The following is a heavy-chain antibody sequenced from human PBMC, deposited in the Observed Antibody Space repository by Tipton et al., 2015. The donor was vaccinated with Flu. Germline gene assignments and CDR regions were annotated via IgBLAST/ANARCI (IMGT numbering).Heavy chain of an antibody. Sequence: QSGAEVKKPGTSVKVSCRASGFTFSSSALQWVRQARGQRLEWIGWIVVGSGNTNYAQKFQERVTITRDMSTSTAYMELSSLRSEDTAVYYCAADRRSSSNWYYAFDIWGQGTMVTVSS. CDR3: AADRRSSSNWYYAFDI. CDR1: GFTFSSSA. V-gene: IGHV1-58*01. J-gene: IGHJ3*02. D-gene: IGHD6-13*01. CDR2: IVVGSGNT.